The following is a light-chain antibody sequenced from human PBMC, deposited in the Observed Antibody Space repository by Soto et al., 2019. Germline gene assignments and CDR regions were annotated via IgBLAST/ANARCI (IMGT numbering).Light chain of an antibody. CDR2: GAS. Sequence: VMTQSPATLSVSPGERATLSCRASQTIKSNLAWYQQKSGQPPRLLIYGASIRATGIPVRFSGSGSGTEFTRTISSLQSEDSALYYCQQYNSWPRFTFGQGTKLEIK. CDR3: QQYNSWPRFT. CDR1: QTIKSN. V-gene: IGKV3-15*01. J-gene: IGKJ2*01.